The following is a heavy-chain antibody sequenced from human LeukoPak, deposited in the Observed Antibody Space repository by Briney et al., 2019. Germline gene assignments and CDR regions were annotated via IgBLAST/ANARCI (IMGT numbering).Heavy chain of an antibody. J-gene: IGHJ5*02. CDR2: ISTSSRYI. CDR1: GFTLSNYD. V-gene: IGHV3-21*01. Sequence: PGGSLRLLCAASGFTLSNYDMNWVRQAPGKGLEWVSSISTSSRYIYYKDSVRGRFTISRDDAKNSLYLEMNSLRAEDTAVYYCARADCSSSTCYLRRSWFDPWGQGTLVTVSS. CDR3: ARADCSSSTCYLRRSWFDP. D-gene: IGHD2-2*01.